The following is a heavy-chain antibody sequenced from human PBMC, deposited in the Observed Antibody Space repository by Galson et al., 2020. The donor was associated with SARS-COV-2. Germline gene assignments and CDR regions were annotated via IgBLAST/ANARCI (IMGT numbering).Heavy chain of an antibody. D-gene: IGHD2-15*01. J-gene: IGHJ6*02. CDR3: ARAPHCGGGICHGYFYYGMDV. CDR1: GFTFSTYW. V-gene: IGHV3-74*01. Sequence: GGSLRLSCAASGFTFSTYWMHWVRQAPGEGLVWVSRIDTGGSTTTYADSVKGRFTISRDNAKNTLYLQMNSLRVEDTAVYYCARAPHCGGGICHGYFYYGMDVWGQGTTVTVSS. CDR2: IDTGGSTT.